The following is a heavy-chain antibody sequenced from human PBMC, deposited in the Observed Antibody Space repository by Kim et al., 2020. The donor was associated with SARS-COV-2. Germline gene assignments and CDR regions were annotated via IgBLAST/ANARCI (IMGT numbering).Heavy chain of an antibody. D-gene: IGHD3-10*01. CDR2: IYYSGST. J-gene: IGHJ4*02. V-gene: IGHV4-39*01. CDR3: ARRCAAEIWFGDDY. Sequence: SETLSLTCTVSGGSISSSSYYWGWIRQPPGKGLEWIGSIYYSGSTYYNPSLKSRVTISVDTSKNQFSLKLSSVTAADTAVYYCARRCAAEIWFGDDYWGQGTLVTVSS. CDR1: GGSISSSSYY.